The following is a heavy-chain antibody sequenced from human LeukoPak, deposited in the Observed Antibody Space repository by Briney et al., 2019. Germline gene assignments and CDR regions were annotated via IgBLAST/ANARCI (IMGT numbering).Heavy chain of an antibody. V-gene: IGHV1-8*03. CDR1: GYTFTTYD. CDR2: MSPNSGNT. J-gene: IGHJ4*02. D-gene: IGHD3-22*01. Sequence: ASVNVSCKASGYTFTTYDINWARQAAGQGLEWMGWMSPNSGNTGYAQKFQGRLTITRNASISTAYMELTSLRSDDTAIYYCARTKPDNSEIYNWGQGTLVSVSS. CDR3: ARTKPDNSEIYN.